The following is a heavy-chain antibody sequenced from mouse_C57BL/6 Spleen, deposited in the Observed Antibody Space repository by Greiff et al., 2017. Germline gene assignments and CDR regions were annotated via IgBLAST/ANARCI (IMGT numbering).Heavy chain of an antibody. V-gene: IGHV5-9-1*02. J-gene: IGHJ4*01. Sequence: EVKLMESGEGLVKPGGSLKLSCAASGFTFSSYSMSWVRQTPEERLEWVAYISSGCDYIYYADTVKGRFTISRENARNTLYLQMSSLKSEDTAMYYCTRDKAGNYAMDYWGQGTSVTVSS. CDR2: ISSGCDYI. CDR3: TRDKAGNYAMDY. CDR1: GFTFSSYS. D-gene: IGHD1-3*01.